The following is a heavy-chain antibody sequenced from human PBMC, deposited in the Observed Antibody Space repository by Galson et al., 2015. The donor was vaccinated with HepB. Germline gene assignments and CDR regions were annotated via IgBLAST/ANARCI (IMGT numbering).Heavy chain of an antibody. CDR2: ISSSSSYI. CDR1: GFTFSSYS. V-gene: IGHV3-21*01. J-gene: IGHJ6*02. D-gene: IGHD3-9*01. Sequence: SLRLSCAASGFTFSSYSMNWVRQAPGKGLEWVSSISSSSSYIYYADSVKGRFTISRDKANNSLYLQMNSLRAEDTAVYYCARDLFDWLSGHYYYYYGMDVWGQGTTVTVSS. CDR3: ARDLFDWLSGHYYYYYGMDV.